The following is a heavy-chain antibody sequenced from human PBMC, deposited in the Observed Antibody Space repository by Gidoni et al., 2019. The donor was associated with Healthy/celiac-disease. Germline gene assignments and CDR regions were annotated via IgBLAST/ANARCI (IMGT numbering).Heavy chain of an antibody. CDR3: ARDGHPGQWEPYWYFDL. CDR1: GYTFTGYY. Sequence: QVQLVQSGAEVKKPGASVKVSCKASGYTFTGYYMHWVRQAPGQGLEWMGWINPNSGGTNYAQKFQGWVTMTRDTSISTAYMELSRLRSDDTAVYYCARDGHPGQWEPYWYFDLWGRGTLVTVSS. CDR2: INPNSGGT. V-gene: IGHV1-2*04. J-gene: IGHJ2*01. D-gene: IGHD1-26*01.